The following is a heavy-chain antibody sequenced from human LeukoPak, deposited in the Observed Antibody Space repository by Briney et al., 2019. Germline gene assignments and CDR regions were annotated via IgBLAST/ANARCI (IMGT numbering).Heavy chain of an antibody. CDR2: ISGSGGST. J-gene: IGHJ4*02. CDR1: GFTFSSYA. Sequence: GGSLRLSCAASGFTFSSYAMSWVRQAPGKGLEWVSAISGSGGSTYYADSMKGRFTISRDNSKNTLYLQMNSLRAEDTAVYYCAKDRQVLRYFDWYNDYWGQGTLVTVSS. D-gene: IGHD3-9*01. CDR3: AKDRQVLRYFDWYNDY. V-gene: IGHV3-23*01.